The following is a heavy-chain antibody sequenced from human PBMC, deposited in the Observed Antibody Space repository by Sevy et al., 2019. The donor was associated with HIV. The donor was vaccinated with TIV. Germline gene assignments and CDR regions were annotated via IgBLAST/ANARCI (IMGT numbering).Heavy chain of an antibody. CDR2: ISPRTSTTTI. J-gene: IGHJ5*02. CDR3: ARAAGWFDA. V-gene: IGHV3-11*01. CDR1: GFTFNDYN. Sequence: GGSLRLSCAASGFTFNDYNLSWIRQAPGKGLEWVSYISPRTSTTTIYYADSVKGRFTISRDNAKNSIYLQMNSLRVDDTAVYYCARAAGWFDAWGQGTLVTVSS.